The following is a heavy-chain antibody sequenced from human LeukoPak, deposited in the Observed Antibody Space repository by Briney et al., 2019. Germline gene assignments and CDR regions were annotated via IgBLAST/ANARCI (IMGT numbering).Heavy chain of an antibody. D-gene: IGHD5-18*01. CDR2: IYYSGST. CDR3: ARDLGYSYGNADAFDI. J-gene: IGHJ3*02. V-gene: IGHV4-59*01. Sequence: PSETQSLTCTVSGGSISSYYWSWIRQPPGKGLEWIGYIYYSGSTNYNPSLKSRVTISVDTSKNQFSLKLSSVTAADTAVYYCARDLGYSYGNADAFDIWGQGTMVTVSS. CDR1: GGSISSYY.